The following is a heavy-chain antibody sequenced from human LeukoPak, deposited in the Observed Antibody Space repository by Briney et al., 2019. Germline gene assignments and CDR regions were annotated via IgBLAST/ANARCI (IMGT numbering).Heavy chain of an antibody. Sequence: SETLSLTCTVSGGSITSYYWSWTRQPPGKGLEWIGYIYYSGSTNYHPSLKSRVTISADTSKNQFSLKLSSVTAADTAVYYCARDTRITMVRGIIPNGMDVWGQGTTVTASS. CDR2: IYYSGST. D-gene: IGHD3-10*01. CDR3: ARDTRITMVRGIIPNGMDV. V-gene: IGHV4-59*01. CDR1: GGSITSYY. J-gene: IGHJ6*02.